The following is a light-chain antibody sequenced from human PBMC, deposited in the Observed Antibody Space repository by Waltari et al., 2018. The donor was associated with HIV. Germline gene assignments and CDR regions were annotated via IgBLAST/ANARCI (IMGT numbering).Light chain of an antibody. CDR1: ALPRKY. V-gene: IGLV3-10*01. CDR2: EEN. CDR3: YSTDDSGNPLAV. J-gene: IGLJ7*01. Sequence: SYELTQPPSVSVSPGQTARITCSGDALPRKYAYWYQQKSGQAPVLVIYEENRRPSGIPERFSGSSSGTIATLTISGAQVEYEGDYYCYSTDDSGNPLAVFGGGTQLTVL.